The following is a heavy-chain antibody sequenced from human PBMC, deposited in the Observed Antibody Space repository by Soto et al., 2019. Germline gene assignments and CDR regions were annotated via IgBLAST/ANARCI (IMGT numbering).Heavy chain of an antibody. V-gene: IGHV1-18*01. J-gene: IGHJ4*02. CDR1: GYTFTSYG. Sequence: ASVKVSCKASGYTFTSYGISWVRQAPGQGLEWMGWISAYNGNTNYAQKIQGRVTMTTDTSTSTAYMEMRSLRSNDTAMYYCGRYAPALSAPEGYCSGGSCYFSFLDDYWGQGTLVTVSS. CDR2: ISAYNGNT. CDR3: GRYAPALSAPEGYCSGGSCYFSFLDDY. D-gene: IGHD2-15*01.